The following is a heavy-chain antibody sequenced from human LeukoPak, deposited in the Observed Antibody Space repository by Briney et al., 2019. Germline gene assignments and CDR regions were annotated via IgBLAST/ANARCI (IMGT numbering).Heavy chain of an antibody. J-gene: IGHJ6*04. D-gene: IGHD1/OR15-1a*01. CDR1: GFTFSSYS. Sequence: GGSLRLSCAASGFTFSSYSMNWVRQAPGKGLEWVSSISSSSYIYYADSVKGRFTISRDNAKNSLYLQMNSLRAEDTAVYYCARDPNNPIYYYYYGMDVWGKGTTVTVSS. CDR2: ISSSSYI. V-gene: IGHV3-21*01. CDR3: ARDPNNPIYYYYYGMDV.